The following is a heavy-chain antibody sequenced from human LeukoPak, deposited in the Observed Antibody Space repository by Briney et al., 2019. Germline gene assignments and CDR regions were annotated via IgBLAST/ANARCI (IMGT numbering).Heavy chain of an antibody. Sequence: PGGSLRLSCAASGFNVSSNYMSWVRQAPGKGLEWVSVIYSGGSTYYADSVKGRFTISRDNSKNTLYLQMNSLRAEDTAVYYCARDLAPLKSSDSSYWGQGTLVTVPS. J-gene: IGHJ4*02. V-gene: IGHV3-53*01. CDR1: GFNVSSNY. CDR2: IYSGGST. D-gene: IGHD3-22*01. CDR3: ARDLAPLKSSDSSY.